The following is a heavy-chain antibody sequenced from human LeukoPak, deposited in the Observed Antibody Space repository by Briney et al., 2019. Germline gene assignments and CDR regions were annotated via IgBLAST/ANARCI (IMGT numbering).Heavy chain of an antibody. J-gene: IGHJ4*02. CDR3: ANHYGSNNHYYYLDS. Sequence: GGSLRLSCAASGFTVSSKYMSWVRQAPEKGLEWVSVICSDGTTKYADSVKGRFTISRDNFKNTLYLQMNSLRAEDTAVYFCANHYGSNNHYYYLDSWGQGTLVTVSS. CDR1: GFTVSSKY. CDR2: ICSDGTT. V-gene: IGHV3-66*01. D-gene: IGHD3-22*01.